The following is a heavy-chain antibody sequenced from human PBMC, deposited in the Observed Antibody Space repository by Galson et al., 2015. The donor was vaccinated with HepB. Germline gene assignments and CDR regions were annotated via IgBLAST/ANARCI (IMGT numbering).Heavy chain of an antibody. CDR3: ATDPYCSGGSCYQSA. Sequence: SVKVSCKVSGYTLTDLSMHWVRQAPGKGLEWMGGFDPEDGETIYAQKFQGRVTMTEDTSTDTAYMELSSLRSEDTAVYYCATDPYCSGGSCYQSAWGQGTLVTVSS. D-gene: IGHD2-15*01. V-gene: IGHV1-24*01. J-gene: IGHJ4*02. CDR1: GYTLTDLS. CDR2: FDPEDGET.